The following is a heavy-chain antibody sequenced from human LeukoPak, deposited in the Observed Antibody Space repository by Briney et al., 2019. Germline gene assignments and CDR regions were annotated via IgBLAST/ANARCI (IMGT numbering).Heavy chain of an antibody. V-gene: IGHV1-69*05. CDR1: GGTFSSYA. D-gene: IGHD2-21*01. J-gene: IGHJ4*02. CDR2: IIPIFGTA. CDR3: ARDGAYCGGDCYFREYYFDY. Sequence: WASVKVSCKASGGTFSSYAISWVRQAPGQGVEWMGRIIPIFGTANYAQKSQGRVTITTDESTSTAYIELSSLRSEDTAVYYCARDGAYCGGDCYFREYYFDYWGQGTLVTVSS.